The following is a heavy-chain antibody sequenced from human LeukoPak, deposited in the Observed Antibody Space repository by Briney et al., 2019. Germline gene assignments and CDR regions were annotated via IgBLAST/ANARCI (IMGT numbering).Heavy chain of an antibody. CDR1: GFTFSSYA. D-gene: IGHD3-3*01. CDR3: AGIPHWYYNSKLASNWFDP. J-gene: IGHJ5*02. V-gene: IGHV3-30-3*01. Sequence: GRSLRLSCAASGFTFSSYAMHWVRQAPGKGLEWVAVISYDGSNKYYADSVKGRFTISRDNSKNTLYLQMNSLRAEDTAVYYCAGIPHWYYNSKLASNWFDPWGQGTLVTVSS. CDR2: ISYDGSNK.